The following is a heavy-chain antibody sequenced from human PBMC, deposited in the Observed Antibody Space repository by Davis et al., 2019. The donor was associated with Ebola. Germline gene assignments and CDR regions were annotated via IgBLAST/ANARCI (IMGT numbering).Heavy chain of an antibody. CDR2: IYYSGST. Sequence: MPGGSLRLSCTVSGGSISSYYWSWIRQPPGKGLEWIGYIYYSGSTNYNPSLKSRVTISVDTSKNQFSLKLSSVTAADTAVYYCARTVYGYFDYWGQGTLVTVSS. D-gene: IGHD3-22*01. CDR3: ARTVYGYFDY. V-gene: IGHV4-59*01. CDR1: GGSISSYY. J-gene: IGHJ4*02.